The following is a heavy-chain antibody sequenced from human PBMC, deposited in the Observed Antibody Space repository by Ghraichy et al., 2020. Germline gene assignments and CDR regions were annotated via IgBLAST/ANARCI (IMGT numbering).Heavy chain of an antibody. J-gene: IGHJ2*01. D-gene: IGHD4-17*01. V-gene: IGHV4-34*01. CDR2: INHSGST. CDR1: GGSFSGYY. CDR3: AKGYGDYDTSDAWYFDL. Sequence: SETLSLTCAVYGGSFSGYYWSWIRQPPGKGLEWIGEINHSGSTNYNPSLKSRVTISVDTSKNQFSLKLSSVTAADTAVYYCAKGYGDYDTSDAWYFDLWGRGTLVTVSS.